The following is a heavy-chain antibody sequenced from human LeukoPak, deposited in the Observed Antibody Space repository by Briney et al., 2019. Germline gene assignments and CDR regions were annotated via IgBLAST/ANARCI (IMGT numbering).Heavy chain of an antibody. CDR1: GFTFSSYA. V-gene: IGHV3-30-3*01. CDR3: ARSVVVTAPPGY. Sequence: GGSLRLSCAASGFTFSSYAMHWVRQAPGKGLEWVAVISYDGSNKYYANSVKGRFTISRDNSKNTLYLQMNSLRAGDTAVYYCARSVVVTAPPGYWGQGTLVTVSS. CDR2: ISYDGSNK. D-gene: IGHD2-21*02. J-gene: IGHJ4*02.